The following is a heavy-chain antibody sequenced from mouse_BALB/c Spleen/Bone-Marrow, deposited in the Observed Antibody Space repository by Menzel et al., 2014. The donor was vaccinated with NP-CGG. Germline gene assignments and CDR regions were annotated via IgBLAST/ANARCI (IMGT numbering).Heavy chain of an antibody. D-gene: IGHD5-1*01. Sequence: EVMLVESGTVLARPGASVKMSCKASSYSFTSYWMHWVKQRPGQGLEWIGAIYPGNSNTNYNQKFKGKAKLTAVTSASTAYMEFSSLTNEDSAVYYCTVSLTLYYFDYWGQGTTLTVSS. CDR3: TVSLTLYYFDY. V-gene: IGHV1-5*01. J-gene: IGHJ2*01. CDR1: SYSFTSYW. CDR2: IYPGNSNT.